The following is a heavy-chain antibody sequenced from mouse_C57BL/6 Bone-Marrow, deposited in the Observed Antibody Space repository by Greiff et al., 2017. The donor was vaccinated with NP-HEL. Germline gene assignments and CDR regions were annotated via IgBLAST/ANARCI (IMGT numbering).Heavy chain of an antibody. Sequence: DVQLVESGGGLVKPGGSLKLSCAASGFTFSSYAMSWVRQTPEKRLEWVATISDGGSYTYYPDNVKGRFTISRDNAKNNLYLQMSHLKSEDTAMYYCASKDITTVVARDYAMDYWGQGTSVTVSS. V-gene: IGHV5-4*01. J-gene: IGHJ4*01. CDR3: ASKDITTVVARDYAMDY. CDR1: GFTFSSYA. CDR2: ISDGGSYT. D-gene: IGHD1-1*01.